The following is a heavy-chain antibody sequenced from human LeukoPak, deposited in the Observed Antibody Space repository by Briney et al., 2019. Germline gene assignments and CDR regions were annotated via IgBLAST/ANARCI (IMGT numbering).Heavy chain of an antibody. CDR2: INHSGST. D-gene: IGHD3-10*01. Sequence: SETLSLTCAVYGGSFSGYYWSWIRQPPGKGLEWIGEINHSGSTNYNPSLKSRVTISVDTSKNQFSLKLSSVTAADTAVYYCARATLLWFGELPIDYWGQGTLVTVSS. V-gene: IGHV4-34*01. J-gene: IGHJ4*02. CDR3: ARATLLWFGELPIDY. CDR1: GGSFSGYY.